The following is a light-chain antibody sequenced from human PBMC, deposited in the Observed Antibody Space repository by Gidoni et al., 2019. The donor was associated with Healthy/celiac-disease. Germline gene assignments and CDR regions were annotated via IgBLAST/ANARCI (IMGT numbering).Light chain of an antibody. Sequence: DMRLPQYPSSLSASVGDRVTITCRASQSISSYLNWYQQKPGKVPKLLIYAASSLQSGVPSRFSGSGSGTDFTLTISSLQPEDVATYYCQQSNSTPLTFGGGTKVEIK. CDR1: QSISSY. V-gene: IGKV1-39*01. CDR3: QQSNSTPLT. CDR2: AAS. J-gene: IGKJ4*01.